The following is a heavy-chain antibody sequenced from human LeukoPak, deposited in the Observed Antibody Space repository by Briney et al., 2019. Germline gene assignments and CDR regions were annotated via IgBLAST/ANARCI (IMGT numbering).Heavy chain of an antibody. CDR3: ARGYGGNSIFFQH. D-gene: IGHD4-23*01. CDR1: GGSISSYY. Sequence: SETLSLTCTVSGGSISSYYRSWIRQPPGKGLEWIGYIYYSGSTNYNPSLKSRVTISVDTSKNQFSLKLSSVTAADTAVYYCARGYGGNSIFFQHWGQGTLVTVSS. V-gene: IGHV4-59*08. CDR2: IYYSGST. J-gene: IGHJ1*01.